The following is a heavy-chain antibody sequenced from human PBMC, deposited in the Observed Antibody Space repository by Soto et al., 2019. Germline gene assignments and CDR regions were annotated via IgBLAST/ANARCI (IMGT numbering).Heavy chain of an antibody. J-gene: IGHJ3*02. CDR3: ARDGADLWYSSSWYSPPADAFDI. Sequence: SQTLSLTCAISGDSVSSNSAAWNWIRQSPSRGLEWLGRTYYRSKWYNDYAVSVKSRITLNPDTSKNQFSLQLNSVSPEDTAVYYSARDGADLWYSSSWYSPPADAFDIWGQGTMVTVSS. V-gene: IGHV6-1*01. D-gene: IGHD6-13*01. CDR2: TYYRSKWYN. CDR1: GDSVSSNSAA.